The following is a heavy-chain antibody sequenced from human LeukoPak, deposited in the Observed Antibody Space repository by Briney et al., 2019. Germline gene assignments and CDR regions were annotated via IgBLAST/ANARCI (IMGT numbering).Heavy chain of an antibody. CDR3: ARARQGDYDILTGYPYYFDY. D-gene: IGHD3-9*01. V-gene: IGHV4-31*03. Sequence: SSETLSLTCTVSGGSISSGGYYWSWIRQHPGKGLEWIGYIYYSGSTYYNPSLKSRVTISIDTSKNQFSLKLSSVTAADTAVYYCARARQGDYDILTGYPYYFDYWGQGTLVTVSS. J-gene: IGHJ4*02. CDR1: GGSISSGGYY. CDR2: IYYSGST.